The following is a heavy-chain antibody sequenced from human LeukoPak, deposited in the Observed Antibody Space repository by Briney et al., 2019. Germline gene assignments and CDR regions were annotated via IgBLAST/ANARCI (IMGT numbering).Heavy chain of an antibody. CDR1: GFTFSSYA. CDR2: ISGSGGST. Sequence: GGSLRLSCAASGFTFSSYAMSWVRQAPGKGPEWVSAISGSGGSTYYADSVKGRFTISRDNSKNTLYLQMNSLRAEDTAVYYCAKEMYYYDSSGYYYPIDYWGQGTLVTVSS. D-gene: IGHD3-22*01. V-gene: IGHV3-23*01. CDR3: AKEMYYYDSSGYYYPIDY. J-gene: IGHJ4*02.